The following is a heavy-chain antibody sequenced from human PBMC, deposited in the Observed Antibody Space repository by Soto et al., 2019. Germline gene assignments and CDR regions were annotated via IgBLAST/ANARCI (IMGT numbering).Heavy chain of an antibody. V-gene: IGHV4-34*01. Sequence: SETLSLTCAVYGGSFSGYYWSWIRQPPGKGLEWIGEINHSGSTNYNPSLKSRVTISVDTSKNQFSLKLSSVTAADTAVYYCARGPYCSGGSCYFPYYYYGMDVWGQGTTVTLSS. CDR2: INHSGST. J-gene: IGHJ6*02. CDR1: GGSFSGYY. CDR3: ARGPYCSGGSCYFPYYYYGMDV. D-gene: IGHD2-15*01.